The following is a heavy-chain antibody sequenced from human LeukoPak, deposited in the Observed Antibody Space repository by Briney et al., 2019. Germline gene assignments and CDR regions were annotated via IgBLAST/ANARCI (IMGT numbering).Heavy chain of an antibody. CDR2: IKQDGSEK. J-gene: IGHJ6*02. V-gene: IGHV3-7*01. CDR3: ARDQVRGVVNYYYYGMDV. D-gene: IGHD3-10*01. CDR1: GFTFSSYW. Sequence: GGSLRLSCAASGFTFSSYWMSWVRQAPGKGLEWVANIKQDGSEKYYVDSVKGRFTISRDNAKNSLYLQMNSLRAEDTAVYYCARDQVRGVVNYYYYGMDVWGQGTTVTVSS.